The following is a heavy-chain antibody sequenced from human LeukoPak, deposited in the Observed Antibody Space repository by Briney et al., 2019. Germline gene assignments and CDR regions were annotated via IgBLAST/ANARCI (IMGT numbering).Heavy chain of an antibody. CDR2: IYESGST. CDR1: GGSISGSHYY. V-gene: IGHV4-39*01. Sequence: PSETLSLTCTVSGGSISGSHYYWGWVRQPPGKGLEWIGTIYESGSTYYNPPLKSRVTISVDTSKNQFSLKLSSVTAADTAVYFCARQQLLWVGDPTPDYFDYWGQGTLVTASS. D-gene: IGHD3-10*01. CDR3: ARQQLLWVGDPTPDYFDY. J-gene: IGHJ4*02.